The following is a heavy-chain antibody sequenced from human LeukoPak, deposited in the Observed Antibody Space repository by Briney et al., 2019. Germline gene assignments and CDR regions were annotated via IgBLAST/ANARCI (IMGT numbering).Heavy chain of an antibody. J-gene: IGHJ4*02. D-gene: IGHD3-3*01. CDR3: ASRSSIWSGYQDTLYYFDS. CDR2: IYYSGST. Sequence: PSETLSLTCTVSGGSISSYYWSWIRQPPGKRLEWIGHIYYSGSTNYNPSLKSRVTISVDTSKNQFSLRLSSVAAADTAVYYCASRSSIWSGYQDTLYYFDSWGQGTLVTVSS. V-gene: IGHV4-59*01. CDR1: GGSISSYY.